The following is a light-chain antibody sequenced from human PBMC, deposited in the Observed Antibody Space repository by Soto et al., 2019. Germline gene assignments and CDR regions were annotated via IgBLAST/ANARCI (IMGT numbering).Light chain of an antibody. CDR3: QQYNSWPLT. Sequence: EIVFTQSPGTLSLSPGERATLSCRASQSVSSSYLAWYQQKPGQAPRLLIYGASSRATGIPDRFSGSGSGTDFTLTISCLQSEDFGVYYCQQYNSWPLTFGGGTKVDI. V-gene: IGKV3-20*01. CDR2: GAS. J-gene: IGKJ4*01. CDR1: QSVSSSY.